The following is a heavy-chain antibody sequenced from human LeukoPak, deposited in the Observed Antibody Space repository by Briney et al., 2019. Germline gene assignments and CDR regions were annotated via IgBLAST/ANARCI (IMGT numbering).Heavy chain of an antibody. D-gene: IGHD5-12*01. CDR3: ARAHSGYDSAVDC. V-gene: IGHV3-33*01. CDR1: GITFSSYG. Sequence: GGSLRLSCAASGITFSSYGMHWVRQAPGKGLEWGAVIWYDGSNKYYADSVKGRFTISRDNSKNTLYLQMNSLRAEDTAVYYCARAHSGYDSAVDCWGQGTLVTVSS. J-gene: IGHJ4*02. CDR2: IWYDGSNK.